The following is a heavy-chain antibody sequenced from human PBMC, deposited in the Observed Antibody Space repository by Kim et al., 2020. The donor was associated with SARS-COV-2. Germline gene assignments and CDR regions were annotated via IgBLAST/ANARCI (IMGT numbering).Heavy chain of an antibody. Sequence: PSPKGRDTIPVDTSKNQFSLKLSSVTAADTAVYYCARVIQLEYYYYGMDVWGQGTTVTVSS. J-gene: IGHJ6*02. D-gene: IGHD5-18*01. V-gene: IGHV4-39*01. CDR3: ARVIQLEYYYYGMDV.